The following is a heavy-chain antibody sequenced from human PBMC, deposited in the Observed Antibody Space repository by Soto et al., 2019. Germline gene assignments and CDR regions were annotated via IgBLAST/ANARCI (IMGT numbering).Heavy chain of an antibody. V-gene: IGHV3-23*01. CDR2: SSAKGGST. J-gene: IGHJ4*02. CDR1: GFPFTNYA. Sequence: GGSLSLSSATSGFPFTNYAMTWVRQAPGEGLEWVSTSSAKGGSTYYACSVKGRFTISRDNSKNTLYLQVNSLRAEDTAVYYCAKERLRRGIDYWGQGTLVTVSS. CDR3: AKERLRRGIDY. D-gene: IGHD3-16*01.